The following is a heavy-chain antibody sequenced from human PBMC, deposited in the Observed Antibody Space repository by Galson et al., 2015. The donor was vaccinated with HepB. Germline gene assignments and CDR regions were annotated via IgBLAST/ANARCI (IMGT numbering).Heavy chain of an antibody. CDR2: INAGNGNT. Sequence: SVKVSCKASGYTFTSYAMHWVRQAPGQRLEWMGWINAGNGNTKYSQKFQGRVTITRDTSASTAYMELSSLRSEDTAVYYCARDGLIAARPVFDYWGQGTLVTVSS. V-gene: IGHV1-3*01. CDR3: ARDGLIAARPVFDY. J-gene: IGHJ4*02. CDR1: GYTFTSYA. D-gene: IGHD6-6*01.